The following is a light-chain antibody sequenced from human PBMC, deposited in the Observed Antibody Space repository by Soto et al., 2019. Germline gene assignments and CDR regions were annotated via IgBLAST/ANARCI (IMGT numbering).Light chain of an antibody. Sequence: QSVLTQPPLVSAAPGQRVTISCSGSSSNIGSNYISWYQVLPGTAPKLLIYDDNKRPSGIPDRFSASKSGTSATLGITGLQTGDEAEYYCGTWDISLNVVAFGGGTKVTVL. CDR1: SSNIGSNY. CDR2: DDN. V-gene: IGLV1-51*01. J-gene: IGLJ2*01. CDR3: GTWDISLNVVA.